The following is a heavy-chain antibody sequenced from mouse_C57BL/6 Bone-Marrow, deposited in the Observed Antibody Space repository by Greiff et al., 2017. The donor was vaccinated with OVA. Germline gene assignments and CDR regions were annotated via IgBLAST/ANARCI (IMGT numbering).Heavy chain of an antibody. J-gene: IGHJ2*01. Sequence: VQLKQSGAELVRPGASVKLSCPASGFNIKDAYMHWVKQRPEQGLEWIGWIDPENGDTEYASKFQGKATITADTSSNTAYLQLSSLTSEDTAVYYCTMYFDYWGQGTTLTVSS. CDR1: GFNIKDAY. CDR3: TMYFDY. CDR2: IDPENGDT. V-gene: IGHV14-4*01.